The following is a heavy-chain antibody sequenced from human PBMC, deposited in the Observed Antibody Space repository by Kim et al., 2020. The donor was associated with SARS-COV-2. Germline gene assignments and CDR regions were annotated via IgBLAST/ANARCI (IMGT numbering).Heavy chain of an antibody. Sequence: SVKVSCKASGGTFSSYAISWVRQAPGQGLEWMGGIIPIFGTANYAQKFQGRVTITADESTSTAYMELSSLRSEDTAVYYCARAIRGVIKSVYYFDYWGQGTLVTVSS. CDR2: IIPIFGTA. CDR3: ARAIRGVIKSVYYFDY. J-gene: IGHJ4*02. V-gene: IGHV1-69*13. D-gene: IGHD3-10*01. CDR1: GGTFSSYA.